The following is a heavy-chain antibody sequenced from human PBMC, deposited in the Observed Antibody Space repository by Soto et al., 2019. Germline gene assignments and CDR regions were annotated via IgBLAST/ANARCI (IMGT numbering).Heavy chain of an antibody. CDR3: AKERSFFSGYDY. V-gene: IGHV3-30*18. J-gene: IGHJ4*02. D-gene: IGHD5-12*01. CDR2: VSADGGNR. CDR1: EFTFSSLG. Sequence: PGGSLRLSCVVSEFTFSSLGMHWVRQAPGKGLEWVAVVSADGGNRYYAESVRGRFTISRDNSKNTLYLQMDSLRAEDTAVYYCAKERSFFSGYDYWDQGTLVTVSS.